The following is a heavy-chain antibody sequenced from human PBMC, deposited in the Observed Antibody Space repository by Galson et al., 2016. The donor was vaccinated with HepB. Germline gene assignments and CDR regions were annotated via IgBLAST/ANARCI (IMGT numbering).Heavy chain of an antibody. Sequence: SVKVSCKASGYTFTGYYIHWVRQAPGQGLEWMGWINPHSGDTKYAQMFQDRVTMTTDTSITTASMDLSRLRSDDTAVYYCARSRVATFDYWGQGTLVTVSS. CDR2: INPHSGDT. J-gene: IGHJ4*02. V-gene: IGHV1-2*02. D-gene: IGHD5-12*01. CDR3: ARSRVATFDY. CDR1: GYTFTGYY.